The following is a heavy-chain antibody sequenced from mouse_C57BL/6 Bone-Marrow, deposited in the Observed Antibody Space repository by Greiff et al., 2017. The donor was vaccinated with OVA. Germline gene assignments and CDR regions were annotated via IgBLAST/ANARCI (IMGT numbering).Heavy chain of an antibody. J-gene: IGHJ3*01. CDR1: GFSLTSYG. V-gene: IGHV2-6-1*01. D-gene: IGHD1-1*01. CDR2: IWSDGST. Sequence: VQLKESGPGLVAPSQSLSITCTVSGFSLTSYGVHWVRQPPGKGLEWLVVIWSDGSTTYNSALKSRLSISKDNSKSQVFLKMNRLQTDDTAMYYCARHSYGSSPFAYWGQGTLVTVSA. CDR3: ARHSYGSSPFAY.